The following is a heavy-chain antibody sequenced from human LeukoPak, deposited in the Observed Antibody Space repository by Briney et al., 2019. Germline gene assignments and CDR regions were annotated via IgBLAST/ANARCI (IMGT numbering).Heavy chain of an antibody. CDR2: IYTSGSP. Sequence: PSETLSLTCTVSGDSITSFYLTWIRQPAGKGLEWIGRIYTSGSPHYNPSLKSRVTMSIDTSKNQFSLKLTSVTAADTAVYYCARGLMMAVAGRGEFHYWGQGTLVTVSS. V-gene: IGHV4-4*07. J-gene: IGHJ4*02. CDR3: ARGLMMAVAGRGEFHY. D-gene: IGHD6-13*01. CDR1: GDSITSFY.